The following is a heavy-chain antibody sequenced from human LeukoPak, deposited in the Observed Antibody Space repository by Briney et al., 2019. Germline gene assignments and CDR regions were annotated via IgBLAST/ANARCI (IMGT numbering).Heavy chain of an antibody. CDR2: IKTRTDGGTT. Sequence: GGSLRLSCAASGFTFSNAWMTWARQAPGKGLEWVGRIKTRTDGGTTDYAAPVKGRFTISRDDSKNTLYLQMNSLRTEDTAVYYCTTETAYYYGSGSYFNWFDPWGLGTLVTVSS. J-gene: IGHJ5*01. V-gene: IGHV3-15*01. CDR1: GFTFSNAW. CDR3: TTETAYYYGSGSYFNWFDP. D-gene: IGHD3-10*01.